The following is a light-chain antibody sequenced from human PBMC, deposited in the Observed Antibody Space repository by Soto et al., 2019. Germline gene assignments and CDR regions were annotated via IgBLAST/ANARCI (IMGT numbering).Light chain of an antibody. CDR1: QSVSNY. V-gene: IGKV3-11*01. CDR3: QRRGVRPRT. Sequence: EIVLTQSPATLSLSPGERATLSCRASQSVSNYLAWYQQKPGQAPRLLIYGASNRATGIPASFTGSGSGTDFTLTISSLEPGDYVVYYCQRRGVRPRTFGQGTNLEIK. CDR2: GAS. J-gene: IGKJ2*01.